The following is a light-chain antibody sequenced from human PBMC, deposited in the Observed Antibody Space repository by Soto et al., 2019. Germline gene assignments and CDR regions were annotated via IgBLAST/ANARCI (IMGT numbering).Light chain of an antibody. CDR2: VES. J-gene: IGKJ5*01. V-gene: IGKV1D-12*01. CDR1: QGISSW. Sequence: DIQMTQSPSSVSAFVGDRVTITCRASQGISSWLAWYQQKPGNAPKLRIYVESTMQSGDPSRFSGSGSGTDVTLTISSLQPEDSATYYCQQADSFPITLSHGTRLEIK. CDR3: QQADSFPIT.